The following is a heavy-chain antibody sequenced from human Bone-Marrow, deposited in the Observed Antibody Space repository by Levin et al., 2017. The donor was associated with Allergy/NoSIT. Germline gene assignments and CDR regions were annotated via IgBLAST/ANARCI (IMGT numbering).Heavy chain of an antibody. CDR3: ASWAMYHYDGSASDYFYYGMDV. V-gene: IGHV3-21*01. Sequence: GGSLRLSCAASGILFSSYDMNWVRQAPGKGLEWVSSISAGGNYIYYADSVKGRFTISRDNAKNSLFLQMNSLRAEDTAVYYCASWAMYHYDGSASDYFYYGMDVWGQGTTVTVSS. CDR2: ISAGGNYI. J-gene: IGHJ6*02. CDR1: GILFSSYD. D-gene: IGHD3-22*01.